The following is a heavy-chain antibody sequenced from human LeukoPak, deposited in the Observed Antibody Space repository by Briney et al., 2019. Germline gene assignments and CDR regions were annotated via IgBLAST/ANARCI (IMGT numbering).Heavy chain of an antibody. CDR1: GGSISSYY. D-gene: IGHD5-12*01. CDR3: ARMGGYSGYAAH. J-gene: IGHJ4*02. CDR2: ILYSGTT. V-gene: IGHV4-59*08. Sequence: SETLSLTCTVSGGSISSYYWSWIRQPPGKGLEWIGYILYSGTTNSNPSLKSRVTISVDTSKNQISLKLSSVTAADTAVYYCARMGGYSGYAAHWGQGTLVTVSS.